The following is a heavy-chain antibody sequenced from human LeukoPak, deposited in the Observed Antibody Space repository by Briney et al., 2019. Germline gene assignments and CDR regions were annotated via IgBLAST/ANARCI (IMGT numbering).Heavy chain of an antibody. CDR2: IDGSGGTT. V-gene: IGHV3-23*01. J-gene: IGHJ4*02. CDR3: AKAHCSSTSCSRADG. CDR1: GFTFTRNA. Sequence: GGSLRLSCAASGFTFTRNAMAWVRQAPGKGLEWVSAIDGSGGTTFYADSVKGRVTISRVQSTNTVYLQMNSLRADDTAVYYCAKAHCSSTSCSRADGWGQGTLVTVSS. D-gene: IGHD2-2*01.